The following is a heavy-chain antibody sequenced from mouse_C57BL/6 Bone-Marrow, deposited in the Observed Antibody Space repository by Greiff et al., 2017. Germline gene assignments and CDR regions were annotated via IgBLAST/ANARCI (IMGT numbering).Heavy chain of an antibody. J-gene: IGHJ1*03. Sequence: VQLQQPGAELVKPGASVKMSCKASGYTFTSYWITWVKQRPGQGLEWIGDIYPGSGSTNYTEKFKSKATLTVDTSSSTAYMQLSSLTSEDSAVYYCAREDGYFPYWYFDVWGTGTTVTVSS. CDR1: GYTFTSYW. CDR3: AREDGYFPYWYFDV. CDR2: IYPGSGST. V-gene: IGHV1-55*01. D-gene: IGHD2-3*01.